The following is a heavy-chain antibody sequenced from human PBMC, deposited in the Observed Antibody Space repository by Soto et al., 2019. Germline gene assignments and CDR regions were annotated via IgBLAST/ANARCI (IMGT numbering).Heavy chain of an antibody. D-gene: IGHD3-3*01. J-gene: IGHJ3*02. Sequence: ASVKVSCKAFGYTFTGYYIHWVRQAPGQGPEWMGWINPNSGGTKYSQKFQGWVNMTRDTSINTAYMELRRLKSDDTAVYFCARAPISSVGGGYYYSFDMWGQGKMVTVS. CDR2: INPNSGGT. CDR3: ARAPISSVGGGYYYSFDM. V-gene: IGHV1-2*04. CDR1: GYTFTGYY.